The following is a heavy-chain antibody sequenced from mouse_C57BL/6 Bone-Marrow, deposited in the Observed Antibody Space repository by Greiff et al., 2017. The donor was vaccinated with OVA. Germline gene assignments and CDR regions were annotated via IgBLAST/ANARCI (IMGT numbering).Heavy chain of an antibody. Sequence: QVHVKQPGAELVKPGASVKVSCKASGYTFTSYWMHWVKQRPGQGLEWIGEIDPSDSYTNYNQKFKGKSTLTVDKSSSTAYMQLSSLTSEDSAVYYCAREYGSSSAWFAYWGQGTLVTVSA. D-gene: IGHD1-1*01. CDR2: IDPSDSYT. CDR3: AREYGSSSAWFAY. CDR1: GYTFTSYW. J-gene: IGHJ3*01. V-gene: IGHV1-69*01.